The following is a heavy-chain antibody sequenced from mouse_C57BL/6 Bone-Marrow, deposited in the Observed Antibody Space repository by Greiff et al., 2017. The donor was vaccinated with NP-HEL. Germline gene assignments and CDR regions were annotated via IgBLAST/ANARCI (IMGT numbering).Heavy chain of an antibody. CDR3: ARSGYDYDVAWFAY. Sequence: VQLQQSGPVLVKPGASVKMSCKASGYTFTDYYMNWVKQSHGKSLEWIGVINPYNGGTSYNQKFKGKATLTVDKSSSTAYMELNSLTSEDSAVYYCARSGYDYDVAWFAYWGQGTLVTVSA. V-gene: IGHV1-19*01. J-gene: IGHJ3*01. CDR1: GYTFTDYY. D-gene: IGHD2-4*01. CDR2: INPYNGGT.